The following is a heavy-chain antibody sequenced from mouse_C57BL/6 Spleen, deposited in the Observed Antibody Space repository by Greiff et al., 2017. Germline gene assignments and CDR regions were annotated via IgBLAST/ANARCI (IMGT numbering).Heavy chain of an antibody. CDR2: ISYSGST. CDR1: GYSITSGYD. J-gene: IGHJ4*01. Sequence: EVQLQQSGPGMVKPSQSLSLTCTVTGYSITSGYDWHWIRHFPGNTLEWMGYISYSGSTNYNPSLKSRISITHDTSKNHFFLKLNSVTTEDTATYYCARGDGSRAYAMDYWGQGTSVTVSS. V-gene: IGHV3-1*01. CDR3: ARGDGSRAYAMDY. D-gene: IGHD1-1*01.